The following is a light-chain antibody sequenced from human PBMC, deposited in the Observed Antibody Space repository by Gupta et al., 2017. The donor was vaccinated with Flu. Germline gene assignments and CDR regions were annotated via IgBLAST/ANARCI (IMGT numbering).Light chain of an antibody. V-gene: IGKV1-9*01. CDR3: QQLNSYPL. J-gene: IGKJ3*01. Sequence: DIQLTQSPSFLSASVGDSVTITCRASQGISSYLAWYQQKPGKAPKLLIYAASTLQSGVPSMFSGSGSRTEFTLTISSLQPEDFATYYCQQLNSYPLFGPGTKVDIK. CDR2: AAS. CDR1: QGISSY.